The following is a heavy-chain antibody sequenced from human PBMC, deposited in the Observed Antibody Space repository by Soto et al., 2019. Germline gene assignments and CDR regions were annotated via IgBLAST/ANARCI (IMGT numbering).Heavy chain of an antibody. CDR1: GFTFNSYG. Sequence: GRSLRRSCAASGFTFNSYGFNWVRQAPGKGLEWVAVIWYDGNTKYYADSVKGRFTISRDNLKNTLYLQMNSLTAEDTAVYYCARPLVAPVAGPYYYGMDVWGQGTTVTGSS. J-gene: IGHJ6*02. CDR3: ARPLVAPVAGPYYYGMDV. V-gene: IGHV3-33*01. CDR2: IWYDGNTK. D-gene: IGHD6-19*01.